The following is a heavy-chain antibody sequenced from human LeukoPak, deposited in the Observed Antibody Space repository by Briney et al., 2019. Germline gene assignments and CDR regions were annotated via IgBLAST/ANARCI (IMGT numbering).Heavy chain of an antibody. J-gene: IGHJ4*02. CDR1: GFTFGDYA. D-gene: IGHD3-22*01. CDR3: TREVTMIVVVECYYFDY. CDR2: IRSKAYGGTT. V-gene: IGHV3-49*03. Sequence: PGGSLRLSCTASGFTFGDYAMSWFRQAPGKGLEWVGFIRSKAYGGTTEYAASVKGRFTISRDDSKSIAYLQMNSLKTEDTAVYYCTREVTMIVVVECYYFDYWGQGTLVTVSS.